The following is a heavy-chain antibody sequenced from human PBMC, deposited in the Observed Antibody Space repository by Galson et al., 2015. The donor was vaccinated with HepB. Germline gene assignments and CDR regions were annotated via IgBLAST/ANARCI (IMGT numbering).Heavy chain of an antibody. CDR3: AKDDGWSGELPDYYYYYGMDV. V-gene: IGHV3-30*18. CDR2: ISYDGSNK. J-gene: IGHJ6*02. D-gene: IGHD3-3*01. CDR1: GFTFSSYG. Sequence: SLRLSCAASGFTFSSYGMHWVRQAPGKGLEWVAVISYDGSNKYYADSVKGRFTISRDNSKNTLYLQMNSLRAEDTAVYYCAKDDGWSGELPDYYYYYGMDVWGQGTTVTVSS.